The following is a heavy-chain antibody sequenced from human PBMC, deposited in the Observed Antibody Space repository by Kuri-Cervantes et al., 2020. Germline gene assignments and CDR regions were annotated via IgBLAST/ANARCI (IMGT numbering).Heavy chain of an antibody. CDR1: GGSFSGYY. CDR2: IHQSGST. J-gene: IGHJ6*02. CDR3: ARDPGGYYYGSGSYYSLSYGMDV. D-gene: IGHD3-10*01. Sequence: SETLSLSCVVYGGSFSGYYWSWIRQPPGKGLEWIGDIHQSGSTTYNPSLKSRVTISVDTSKNQFSLKLSSVTAADTAVYYCARDPGGYYYGSGSYYSLSYGMDVWGQGTTVTVSS. V-gene: IGHV4-34*01.